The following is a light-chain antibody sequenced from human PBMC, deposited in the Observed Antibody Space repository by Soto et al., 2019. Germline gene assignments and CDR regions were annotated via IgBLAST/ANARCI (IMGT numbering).Light chain of an antibody. V-gene: IGKV2-28*01. CDR2: LGS. CDR1: QSLLHSNGYNY. CDR3: VQALKSPPWP. Sequence: DIVVTQSPLTLPVTPGETASISCRSSQSLLHSNGYNYLDWYLQKPGQSPQLLIYLGSNRASRVPDRFSGSGSGKDFTLKISRVEAEDVGVYYCVQALKSPPWPFGQGTKVELK. J-gene: IGKJ1*01.